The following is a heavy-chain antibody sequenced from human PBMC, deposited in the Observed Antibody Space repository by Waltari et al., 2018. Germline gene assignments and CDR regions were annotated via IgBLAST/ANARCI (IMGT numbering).Heavy chain of an antibody. J-gene: IGHJ6*02. CDR2: IYYRGST. V-gene: IGHV4-59*11. Sequence: QVQLQESGPGLVKPSETLSLTCTVSGGSISSHYWSWIRQPPGKGPEWIGYIYYRGSTNYNPSLKSRVTISVDTSKNQFSLKLSSVTAADTAVYYCARDRFESYYYDSSGYYSGMDVWGQGTTVTVSS. CDR1: GGSISSHY. CDR3: ARDRFESYYYDSSGYYSGMDV. D-gene: IGHD3-22*01.